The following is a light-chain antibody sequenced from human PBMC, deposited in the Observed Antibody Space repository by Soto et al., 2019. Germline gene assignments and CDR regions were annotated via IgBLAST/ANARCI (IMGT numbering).Light chain of an antibody. J-gene: IGKJ1*01. V-gene: IGKV1-17*01. CDR3: LQHNAYTWT. Sequence: IQMTQSPSSRSSSLGDRVTISCGASQGIGNALGWYQQKPGKVPKRLIYAASNLQSGVPSRFSGSGSGTEFTLTISRLKNEDFATYYCLQHNAYTWTFGQGTKVDIK. CDR2: AAS. CDR1: QGIGNA.